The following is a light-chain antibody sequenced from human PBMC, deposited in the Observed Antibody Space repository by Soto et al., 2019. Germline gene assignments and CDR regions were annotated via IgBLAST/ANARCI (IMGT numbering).Light chain of an antibody. Sequence: EIVLTQSPATLSLSPGDRATLSCRASQSVGTYLAWYQQKPGQAPRLLISEASNRATGIPARFSGSGSWTALPLTISSLEPEDLAVYYCQQRSNWPPLTFGGGTKVEIK. CDR3: QQRSNWPPLT. J-gene: IGKJ4*01. CDR1: QSVGTY. V-gene: IGKV3-11*01. CDR2: EAS.